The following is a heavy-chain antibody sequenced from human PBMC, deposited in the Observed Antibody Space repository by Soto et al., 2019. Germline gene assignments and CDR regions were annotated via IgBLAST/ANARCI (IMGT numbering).Heavy chain of an antibody. D-gene: IGHD2-2*01. J-gene: IGHJ5*02. CDR1: GVSISTGDYF. Sequence: TSETLSLTCTVSGVSISTGDYFLTLIRQPPGKGLERIGHIYYSGSTSYNPSLKSRVTISSDTSKNQFSMKLSSVAAADTAVYYCASVRFCITTNCYPSNWIGPWGQGTLVTVSS. CDR2: IYYSGST. CDR3: ASVRFCITTNCYPSNWIGP. V-gene: IGHV4-30-4*01.